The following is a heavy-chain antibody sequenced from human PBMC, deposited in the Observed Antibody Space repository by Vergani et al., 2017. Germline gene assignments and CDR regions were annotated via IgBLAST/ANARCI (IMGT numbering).Heavy chain of an antibody. J-gene: IGHJ5*02. Sequence: QVQLQESGPGLVKPSETLSLTCTVSGYSISSGYYWGWIRQPPGKGLEWIGSIYHSGSTYYNPSLKSRVTISVDTSKNQFSLKLSSVTAADTAVYYCARPDRSSGWFDPWGQGTLVTVSS. CDR2: IYHSGST. CDR1: GYSISSGYY. V-gene: IGHV4-38-2*02. D-gene: IGHD6-19*01. CDR3: ARPDRSSGWFDP.